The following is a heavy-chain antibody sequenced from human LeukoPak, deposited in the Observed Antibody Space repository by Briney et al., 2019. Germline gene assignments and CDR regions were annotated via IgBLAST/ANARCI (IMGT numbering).Heavy chain of an antibody. Sequence: GGSLRLSCAASGFTFSSYWMHWVRQAPGKGLVWVSRINSDGSSTSYADSVRGRFTISRDNAKNTLYLQVNSLRAEDTAVYYCARDLEAYSSGWTPLNYWGQGTLVTVSS. CDR1: GFTFSSYW. J-gene: IGHJ4*02. D-gene: IGHD6-19*01. CDR3: ARDLEAYSSGWTPLNY. V-gene: IGHV3-74*01. CDR2: INSDGSST.